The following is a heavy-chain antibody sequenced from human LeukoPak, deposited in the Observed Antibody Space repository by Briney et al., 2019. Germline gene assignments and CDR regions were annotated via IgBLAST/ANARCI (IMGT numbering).Heavy chain of an antibody. D-gene: IGHD3-10*01. CDR2: ISSSSSYI. J-gene: IGHJ4*02. CDR1: GFTFSSYS. Sequence: GGSLRLSCAASGFTFSSYSMNWVRQAPGKGLEWVSSISSSSSYIYYADSVKGRFTISRDNAKNSLYLQMNSLRAEDTAVYYCARDYYGSGSCYPTPFDYWGQGTLVTVSS. V-gene: IGHV3-21*01. CDR3: ARDYYGSGSCYPTPFDY.